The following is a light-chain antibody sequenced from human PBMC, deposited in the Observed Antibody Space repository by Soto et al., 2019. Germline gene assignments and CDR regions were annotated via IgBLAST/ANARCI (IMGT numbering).Light chain of an antibody. Sequence: QSVLTQPPSVSGAPGQRVTISCTGSSSNIGAGYDVHWYQQLPGTAHKLLIYGNSNRPSGVLDRFSGSKSGTSASLAITGLQAEDEAEYYCQSYDSSLSGYVFGTGTKLTVL. V-gene: IGLV1-40*01. CDR2: GNS. CDR3: QSYDSSLSGYV. J-gene: IGLJ1*01. CDR1: SSNIGAGYD.